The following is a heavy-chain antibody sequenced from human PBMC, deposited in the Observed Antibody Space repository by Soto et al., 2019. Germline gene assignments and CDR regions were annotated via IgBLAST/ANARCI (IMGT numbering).Heavy chain of an antibody. CDR2: INHSGST. CDR3: ARGPRGIAVAAGYFQH. V-gene: IGHV4-34*01. D-gene: IGHD6-19*01. CDR1: GGSFSGYY. J-gene: IGHJ1*01. Sequence: QVQLQQWGAGLLKPSETLSLTCAVYGGSFSGYYWSWIRQPPGKGLEWIGEINHSGSTNYNPSLKSRVTISVDTSKNQFSLKLSSVTAADTAVYYCARGPRGIAVAAGYFQHWGQGTLVTVSS.